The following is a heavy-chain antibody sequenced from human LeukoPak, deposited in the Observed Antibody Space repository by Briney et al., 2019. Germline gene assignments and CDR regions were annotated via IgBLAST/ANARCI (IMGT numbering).Heavy chain of an antibody. Sequence: PGGALRLSCAGSGVTFYDYAMCWVRQAPGEGLGWVSGICWNRGNIGYADSVRGGFIVSRDNAKNSLYMKMNSLRDEHMALYSCAKGRAGYYYGSGPLDYWGQGTLVTVSS. CDR2: ICWNRGNI. CDR3: AKGRAGYYYGSGPLDY. J-gene: IGHJ4*02. D-gene: IGHD3-10*01. V-gene: IGHV3-9*03. CDR1: GVTFYDYA.